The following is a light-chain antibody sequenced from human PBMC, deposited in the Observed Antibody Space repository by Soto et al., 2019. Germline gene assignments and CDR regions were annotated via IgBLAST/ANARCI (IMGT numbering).Light chain of an antibody. V-gene: IGLV1-47*01. Sequence: QPVLTQPPSASATPGQRVTISCSGSSSNIGTNYVYWYQHLPGTAPKLLIYRNDQRPSGVPERFSGSKSGTSASLAITGLQAEDEADYYCQAYDYSLTASVFGGGTKLTVL. CDR3: QAYDYSLTASV. CDR2: RND. J-gene: IGLJ3*02. CDR1: SSNIGTNY.